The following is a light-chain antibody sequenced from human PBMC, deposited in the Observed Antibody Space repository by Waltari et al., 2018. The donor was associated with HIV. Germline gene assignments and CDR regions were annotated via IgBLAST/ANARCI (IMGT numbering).Light chain of an antibody. CDR1: NSNIGAGYD. Sequence: QPVLTQPPSVSGAPGPRVTISCAGRNSNIGAGYDVLWYQPLPETAPKLLIYSNNNRPSGGPDRCSGSKSGTSASLAITGLQAEDEAAYYCQSYDTSLSGWVFGGGTKLTVL. CDR2: SNN. J-gene: IGLJ3*02. CDR3: QSYDTSLSGWV. V-gene: IGLV1-40*01.